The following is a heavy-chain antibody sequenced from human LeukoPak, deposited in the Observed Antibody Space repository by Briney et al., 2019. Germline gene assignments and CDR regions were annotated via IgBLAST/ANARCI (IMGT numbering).Heavy chain of an antibody. CDR1: GFTFSSYA. CDR3: ASPYCSSTSCVDY. J-gene: IGHJ4*02. V-gene: IGHV3-23*01. D-gene: IGHD2-2*01. CDR2: ISGSGGST. Sequence: GGSLRLSCAASGFTFSSYAMSWVRQAPGKGLEWVSAISGSGGSTYYADSVKVRFTISRDNSKNTLYLQMNSLRAEDTAVYYCASPYCSSTSCVDYWGQGTLVTVSS.